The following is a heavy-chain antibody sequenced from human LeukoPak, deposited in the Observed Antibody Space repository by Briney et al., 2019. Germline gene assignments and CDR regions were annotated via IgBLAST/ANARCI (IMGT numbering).Heavy chain of an antibody. Sequence: PGRSLRLSCAASGFTFSSYGMHWVRQAPGKGLEWVAVISYDGSNKYYADSVKGRFTISRDNSKNTLYLQMNSLRAEDTAVYYCARGGRLYCSSTSCHPAPYYFDYWGQGTLVTVSS. CDR2: ISYDGSNK. D-gene: IGHD2-2*01. V-gene: IGHV3-30*03. CDR1: GFTFSSYG. J-gene: IGHJ4*02. CDR3: ARGGRLYCSSTSCHPAPYYFDY.